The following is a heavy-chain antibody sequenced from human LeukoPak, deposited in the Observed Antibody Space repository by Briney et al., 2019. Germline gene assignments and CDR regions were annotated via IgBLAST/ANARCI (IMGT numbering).Heavy chain of an antibody. Sequence: PSQTLSLTCTVSGGSISTGGYYWSWIRQYPGKSLEWIGYIYYSGTTHYNPSLRSRVGMSVDTSKNQFSLKLISVTAADTAVYYCARDVTGGSYFDYWGPGTLVTVSS. CDR2: IYYSGTT. D-gene: IGHD2-15*01. CDR3: ARDVTGGSYFDY. J-gene: IGHJ4*02. V-gene: IGHV4-31*03. CDR1: GGSISTGGYY.